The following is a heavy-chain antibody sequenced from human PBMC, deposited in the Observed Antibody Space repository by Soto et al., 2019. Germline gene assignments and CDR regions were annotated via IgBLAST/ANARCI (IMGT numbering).Heavy chain of an antibody. V-gene: IGHV3-48*01. D-gene: IGHD3-16*01. Sequence: GGSLRLSCAASGFTFSSYSMNWVRQAPGKGLEWVSYISSSSSTIYYADSVKGRFTISRDNAKNSLYLQMNSLRAEDTAVYYCARDNTSPFGYWGQGTLVTVSS. CDR2: ISSSSSTI. J-gene: IGHJ4*02. CDR1: GFTFSSYS. CDR3: ARDNTSPFGY.